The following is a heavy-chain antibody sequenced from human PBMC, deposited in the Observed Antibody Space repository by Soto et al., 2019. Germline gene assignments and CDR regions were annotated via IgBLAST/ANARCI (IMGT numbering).Heavy chain of an antibody. CDR2: NIPIFGTA. CDR1: GGTFSSYA. D-gene: IGHD2-2*01. J-gene: IGHJ5*02. V-gene: IGHV1-69*01. Sequence: HVQLVQSGAEVKKPGSSVKVSCKASGGTFSSYAISWVRQAPGQGLEWMGGNIPIFGTANYAQKFQGRVTINAEESKSTAYMELSSLRSEDTAVYYCARRIDCSITSCYARNWFDPWGQGTLVTVSS. CDR3: ARRIDCSITSCYARNWFDP.